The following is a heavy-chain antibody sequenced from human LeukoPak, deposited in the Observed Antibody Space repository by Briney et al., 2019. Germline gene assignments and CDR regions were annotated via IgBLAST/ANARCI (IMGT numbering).Heavy chain of an antibody. D-gene: IGHD4-17*01. V-gene: IGHV4-59*13. CDR1: GGYISSSF. CDR3: ARLWRPHDYDNWFDH. J-gene: IGHJ5*02. Sequence: SETLSLTCTVSGGYISSSFWTWIRQASGKGLELIGFTYDGGRGNYKPSLRSRVDISLDTSNNRYSLRLTSVTAADTGVYYCARLWRPHDYDNWFDHWGQGILVTVSS. CDR2: TYDGGRG.